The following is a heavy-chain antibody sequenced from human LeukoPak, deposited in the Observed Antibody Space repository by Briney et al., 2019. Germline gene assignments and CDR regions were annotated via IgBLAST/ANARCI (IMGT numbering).Heavy chain of an antibody. Sequence: SETLSLTCTVSGYSISSGYYWGWIRQPAGKGLEWNGSIYHSGSTYYNPSLKSRVTISVDTSKNQFSLKLSSVTAADTAVYYCARDNIVVVVAARRDRWFDPWGQGTLGTVSS. CDR3: ARDNIVVVVAARRDRWFDP. CDR1: GYSISSGYY. V-gene: IGHV4-38-2*02. D-gene: IGHD2-15*01. CDR2: IYHSGST. J-gene: IGHJ5*02.